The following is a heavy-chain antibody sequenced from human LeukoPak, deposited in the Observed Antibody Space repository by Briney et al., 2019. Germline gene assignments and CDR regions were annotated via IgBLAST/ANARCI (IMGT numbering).Heavy chain of an antibody. D-gene: IGHD3-3*01. CDR3: AGLRFLEWFAPY. CDR2: ISSSGSTI. Sequence: GGSLRLSCAASGFTFSDYYMSWIRQAPGKGLEWVSYISSSGSTIYYADSVKGRFTISRDNAKNSLYLQMNSLRAEDTALYYCAGLRFLEWFAPYWGRGTLVTVSS. CDR1: GFTFSDYY. J-gene: IGHJ4*02. V-gene: IGHV3-11*04.